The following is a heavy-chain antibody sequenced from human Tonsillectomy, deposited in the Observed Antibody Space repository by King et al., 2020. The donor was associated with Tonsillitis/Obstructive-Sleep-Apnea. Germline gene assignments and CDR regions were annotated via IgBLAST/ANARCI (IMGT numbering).Heavy chain of an antibody. V-gene: IGHV4-59*01. CDR2: IYYSGST. D-gene: IGHD7-27*01. CDR1: GGSISSYY. CDR3: ARDRLNWGSDGGWFDP. Sequence: QLQESGPGLVKPSETLSLTCTVSGGSISSYYWSWIRQPPGKGLAWIGYIYYSGSTNYNPSLKSRVTISVDTSKNQFSLKLSSVTAADTAVYYCARDRLNWGSDGGWFDPWGQGTLVTVSS. J-gene: IGHJ5*02.